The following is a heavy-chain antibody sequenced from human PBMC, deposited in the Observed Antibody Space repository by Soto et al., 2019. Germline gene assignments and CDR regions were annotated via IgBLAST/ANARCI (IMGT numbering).Heavy chain of an antibody. CDR3: ARDSGYDSNNWFDP. CDR2: ISSSSSYI. J-gene: IGHJ5*02. V-gene: IGHV3-21*01. D-gene: IGHD5-12*01. Sequence: GGSLRLSCAAPGFTFSSYSMNWVRQAPGKGLEWVSSISSSSSYIYYADSVKGRFTISRDNAKNSLYLQMNSLRAEDTAVYYCARDSGYDSNNWFDPWGQGTLVTVSS. CDR1: GFTFSSYS.